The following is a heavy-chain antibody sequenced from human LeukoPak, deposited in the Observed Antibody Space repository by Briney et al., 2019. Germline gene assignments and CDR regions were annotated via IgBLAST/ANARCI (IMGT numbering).Heavy chain of an antibody. J-gene: IGHJ4*02. CDR1: GYRFTNHW. V-gene: IGHV5-51*01. Sequence: GESLKISCKGSGYRFTNHWIGWVRQMPGKGLEWMGIIYPGDSDTRYSPSFQGQVTMSADKSISTAYMQWSSLKASDTAMYFCARQGELRRDFDYWGQGTLVTVSS. CDR2: IYPGDSDT. D-gene: IGHD1-7*01. CDR3: ARQGELRRDFDY.